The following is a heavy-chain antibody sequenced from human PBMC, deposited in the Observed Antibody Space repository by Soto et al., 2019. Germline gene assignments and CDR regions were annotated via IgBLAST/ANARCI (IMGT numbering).Heavy chain of an antibody. CDR1: GFRFSDHY. V-gene: IGHV3-11*01. J-gene: IGHJ4*02. CDR2: ISGGGTTI. D-gene: IGHD3-10*01. Sequence: WGSLRLSCAASGFRFSDHYMTWIRQAPGKGLEWVSKISGGGTTIYYADSVKGRFTVSRDNAKNSLYLQMNSLRAEDTAVYYCAGDPYYYGSAFWGQGTLVTVSS. CDR3: AGDPYYYGSAF.